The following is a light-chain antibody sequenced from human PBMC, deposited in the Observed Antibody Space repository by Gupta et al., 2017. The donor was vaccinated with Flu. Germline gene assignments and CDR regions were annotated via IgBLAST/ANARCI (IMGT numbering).Light chain of an antibody. J-gene: IGKJ2*01. CDR2: AAS. Sequence: DIQMTQSPSSLSASVGDRVTITCRASQSISSYLNWYQQKPGKAPKLLIYAASRVQSGVPSRFSGSGSGTDFTLTISRLQPEDFATYYCQQSDSTPYNFGQGTKLEIK. V-gene: IGKV1-39*01. CDR3: QQSDSTPYN. CDR1: QSISSY.